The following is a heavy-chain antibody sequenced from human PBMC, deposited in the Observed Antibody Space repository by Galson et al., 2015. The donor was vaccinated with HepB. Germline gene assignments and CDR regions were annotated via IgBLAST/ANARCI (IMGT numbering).Heavy chain of an antibody. CDR2: FDPEDGET. D-gene: IGHD3-3*01. CDR3: ATTTPYYDFWSGYYVRYYGMDV. Sequence: SVKVSCKVSGYTLTELSMRWVRQAPGKGLEWVGGFDPEDGETIYAQKFQGRVTMTEDTSTDTAYMELSSLRSEDTAVYYCATTTPYYDFWSGYYVRYYGMDVWGQGTTVTVSS. J-gene: IGHJ6*02. CDR1: GYTLTELS. V-gene: IGHV1-24*01.